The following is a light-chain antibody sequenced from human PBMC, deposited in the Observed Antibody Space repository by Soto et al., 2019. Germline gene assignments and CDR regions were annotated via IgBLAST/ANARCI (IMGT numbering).Light chain of an antibody. CDR1: QSVSSSY. Sequence: EIVLTQSPGTLSLSPGERATLSCRASQSVSSSYLAWYQQKPGQAPRLLIYGASSRATGIPDRFSGSGSWKDFSLTISRLEPEDFAVYYCQQYGSSPLTVGQGSKVEIK. J-gene: IGKJ1*01. CDR2: GAS. V-gene: IGKV3-20*01. CDR3: QQYGSSPLT.